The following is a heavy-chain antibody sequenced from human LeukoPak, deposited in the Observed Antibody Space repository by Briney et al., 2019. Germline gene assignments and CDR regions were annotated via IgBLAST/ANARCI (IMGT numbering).Heavy chain of an antibody. CDR3: ARDEDYQSFDY. D-gene: IGHD4-11*01. J-gene: IGHJ4*02. CDR1: GGTFSSYA. CDR2: IIPIFGTA. V-gene: IGHV1-69*05. Sequence: EASVKVSCKASGGTFSSYAISWVRQAPGQGLEWMGRIIPIFGTANYAQKFQGRVTITTDESTSTAYMELSSLRSEDTAVYYCARDEDYQSFDYWGQGTLVTVSS.